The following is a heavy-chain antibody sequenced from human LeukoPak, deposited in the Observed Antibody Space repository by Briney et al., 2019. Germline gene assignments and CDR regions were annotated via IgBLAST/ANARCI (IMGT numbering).Heavy chain of an antibody. Sequence: GGSLRLSCAASGFTFSSYAMSWVRQAPGKGLEWVSAISGSGGSTYYADSVKGRFTISGDNSKNTLYLQMNSLRAEDTAVYYCAKDRIITTITDWGQGTLVTVSS. CDR1: GFTFSSYA. D-gene: IGHD3-22*01. J-gene: IGHJ4*02. CDR3: AKDRIITTITD. V-gene: IGHV3-23*01. CDR2: ISGSGGST.